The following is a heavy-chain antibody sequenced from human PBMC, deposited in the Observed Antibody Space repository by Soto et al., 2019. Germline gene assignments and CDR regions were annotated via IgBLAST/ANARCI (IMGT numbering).Heavy chain of an antibody. CDR1: GGSINSGVYC. CDR3: SRGILV. Sequence: QVQLQESGPGLVKPSRTLSLTCTFSGGSINSGVYCCGWIRQHPGKGLDWIGCISYGGSTSYNPSLKSRVTISVDTSKNQFSLKLTSVTAADTAVYYCSRGILVWGQGALITVSS. D-gene: IGHD5-18*01. J-gene: IGHJ4*02. CDR2: ISYGGST. V-gene: IGHV4-31*03.